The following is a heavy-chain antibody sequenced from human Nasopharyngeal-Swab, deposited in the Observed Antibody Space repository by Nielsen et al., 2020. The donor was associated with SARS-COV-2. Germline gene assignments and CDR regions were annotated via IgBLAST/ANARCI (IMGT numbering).Heavy chain of an antibody. CDR3: AKDVGSGQQLALYYFDY. V-gene: IGHV3-23*01. CDR1: GFTFSSYA. J-gene: IGHJ4*02. D-gene: IGHD6-13*01. Sequence: GGSLRLSCAASGFTFSSYAMSWVRQAPGKGLEWVSAISGSGGSTYYADSVKGRFTISRDNSKNTLYPQMNSLRAEDTAVYYCAKDVGSGQQLALYYFDYWGQGTLVTVSS. CDR2: ISGSGGST.